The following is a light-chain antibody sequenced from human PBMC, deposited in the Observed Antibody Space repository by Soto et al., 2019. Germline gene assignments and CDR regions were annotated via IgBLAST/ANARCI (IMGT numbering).Light chain of an antibody. CDR1: SSDVGGYNR. CDR3: SSYSSSSTYVV. J-gene: IGLJ2*01. V-gene: IGLV2-18*02. Sequence: QSALTQPPSVSGSPGQSVTISCTGTSSDVGGYNRVSWYQRPPGTAPKPIIFEVTDRPSGVPDRFSGSKSGNTASLTISGLQAEDEADYYCSSYSSSSTYVVFGGGTKLTVL. CDR2: EVT.